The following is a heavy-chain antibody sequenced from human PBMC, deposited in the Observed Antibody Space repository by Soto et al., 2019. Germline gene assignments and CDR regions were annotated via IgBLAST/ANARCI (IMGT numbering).Heavy chain of an antibody. Sequence: GGSLRLSCAASGFTFSSHAMSWVRQAPGKGLEWVSAISGSGGSTYYADSVKGRFTISRDNAKNTLYLQMNSLRAEDTAVYYCAKYGGAVASYNWFDPWGQGTLVTVSS. V-gene: IGHV3-23*01. CDR2: ISGSGGST. CDR1: GFTFSSHA. CDR3: AKYGGAVASYNWFDP. D-gene: IGHD6-19*01. J-gene: IGHJ5*02.